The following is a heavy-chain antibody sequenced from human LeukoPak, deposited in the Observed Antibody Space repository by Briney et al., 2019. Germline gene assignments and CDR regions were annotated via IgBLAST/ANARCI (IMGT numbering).Heavy chain of an antibody. V-gene: IGHV4-4*02. D-gene: IGHD3-16*01. CDR2: IYYSGST. CDR1: GGSISSNNW. J-gene: IGHJ6*03. Sequence: PSETLSLTCAVSGGSISSNNWWSWVRQPPGKGLEWIGYIYYSGSTNYNPSLKSRVTISVDTSKNQFSLKLSSVTAADTAVYYCARAYRTMDVWGKGTTVTVSS. CDR3: ARAYRTMDV.